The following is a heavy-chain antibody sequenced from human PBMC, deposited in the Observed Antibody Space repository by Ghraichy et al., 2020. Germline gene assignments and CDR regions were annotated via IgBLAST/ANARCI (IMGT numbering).Heavy chain of an antibody. D-gene: IGHD6-19*01. CDR2: ISYDGSNK. J-gene: IGHJ4*02. Sequence: GGSLRLSCAASGFTFSSYAMHWVRQAPGKGLEWVAVISYDGSNKYYADSVKGRFTISRDNSKNTLYLQMNSLRAEDTAVYYCARERDSSGWYYFDYWGQGTLVTVSS. V-gene: IGHV3-30*04. CDR1: GFTFSSYA. CDR3: ARERDSSGWYYFDY.